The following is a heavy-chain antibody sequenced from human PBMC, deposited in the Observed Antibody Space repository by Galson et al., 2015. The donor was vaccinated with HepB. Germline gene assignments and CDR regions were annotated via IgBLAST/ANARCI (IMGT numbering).Heavy chain of an antibody. CDR1: GGTFSSYA. V-gene: IGHV1-69*10. Sequence: SVKVSCKASGGTFSSYAISWVRQAPGQGLEWMGGIIPILGIANYAQKFQGRVTITADKSTSTSYMELSSLRSDDTAVYYCAKGKDYDYGDYIFDYWGQGTLVTVSS. D-gene: IGHD4-17*01. CDR2: IIPILGIA. J-gene: IGHJ4*02. CDR3: AKGKDYDYGDYIFDY.